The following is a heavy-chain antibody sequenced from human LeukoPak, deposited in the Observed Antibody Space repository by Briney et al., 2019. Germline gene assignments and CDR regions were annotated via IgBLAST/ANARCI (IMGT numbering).Heavy chain of an antibody. CDR3: ARDRAGPYVIAVAGYYFDY. V-gene: IGHV1-69*05. CDR1: GGTFSSYA. CDR2: IIPIFGTA. J-gene: IGHJ4*02. Sequence: SVKVSCKASGGTFSSYAISWVRQAPGQGLEWMGGIIPIFGTANYAQKFQGRVTMTRDTSTSTVYMELSSLRSEDTAVYYCARDRAGPYVIAVAGYYFDYWGQGTLVTVSS. D-gene: IGHD6-19*01.